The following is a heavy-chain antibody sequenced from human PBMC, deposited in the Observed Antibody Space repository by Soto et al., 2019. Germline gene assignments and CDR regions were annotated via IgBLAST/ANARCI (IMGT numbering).Heavy chain of an antibody. D-gene: IGHD4-17*01. CDR3: ARDESKYGDYPSFDY. J-gene: IGHJ4*02. V-gene: IGHV1-2*02. Sequence: QVQLVQSGAEVKKPGASVKVSCKASGYTFTGYYMHWVRQAPGQGLEWMGWINPNSGGTNYAQKFQGRVTMTRDTSISTAYMELSRLRSDDTAVYYCARDESKYGDYPSFDYWGQGTLVTVSS. CDR2: INPNSGGT. CDR1: GYTFTGYY.